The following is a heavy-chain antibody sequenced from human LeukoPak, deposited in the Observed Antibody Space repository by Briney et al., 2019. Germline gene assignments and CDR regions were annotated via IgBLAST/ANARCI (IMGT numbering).Heavy chain of an antibody. J-gene: IGHJ4*02. CDR2: IYYSGST. V-gene: IGHV4-31*03. D-gene: IGHD6-13*01. CDR3: ARDLIYQYSSSRNFDY. Sequence: SQTLSLTCTVSGDSITSGGHCWSWIRQHPGKGLEWIGYIYYSGSTYHNPSLKSRVSISVDTSKNQFSLTLNSVTAADTAVYYCARDLIYQYSSSRNFDYWGQGTLVTVSS. CDR1: GDSITSGGHC.